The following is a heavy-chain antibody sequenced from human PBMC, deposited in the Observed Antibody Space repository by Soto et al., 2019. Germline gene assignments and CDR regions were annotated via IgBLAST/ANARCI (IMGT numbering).Heavy chain of an antibody. Sequence: SETLSLTCAVSGGSFTSNNWWTWVRQPPGQGLEWIREIYRTGSTNYNPSLKSRDTISLDKSENQFSLKVTSLTAADTAVYYCASRDPGTSVDYWGQGTLVTVSS. V-gene: IGHV4-4*02. CDR2: IYRTGST. D-gene: IGHD1-7*01. CDR3: ASRDPGTSVDY. CDR1: GGSFTSNNW. J-gene: IGHJ4*02.